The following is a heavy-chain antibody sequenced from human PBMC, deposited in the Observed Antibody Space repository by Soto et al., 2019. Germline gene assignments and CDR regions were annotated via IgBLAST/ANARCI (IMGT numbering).Heavy chain of an antibody. J-gene: IGHJ6*02. CDR3: ARRGGYNYLRCYYYGMDV. D-gene: IGHD5-12*01. V-gene: IGHV1-69*02. Sequence: QVQLVQSGAEVKKPGSSVKVSCKASGGTFSSYTISWVRQAPGQGLEWMGRIIPILGIANYAQKFQGRVTITADKSTSTAYMELSSLRSEDTAVYYCARRGGYNYLRCYYYGMDVWGQGTTVTVSS. CDR1: GGTFSSYT. CDR2: IIPILGIA.